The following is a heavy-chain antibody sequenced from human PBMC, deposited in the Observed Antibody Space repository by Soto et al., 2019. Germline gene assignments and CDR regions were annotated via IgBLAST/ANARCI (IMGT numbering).Heavy chain of an antibody. CDR3: ARDLLRYFDWFNYYYYGMDV. J-gene: IGHJ6*02. D-gene: IGHD3-9*01. V-gene: IGHV4-34*01. CDR1: GGSFSGYY. Sequence: PSETLSLTCAVYGGSFSGYYWSWIRQPPGKGLEWIGEINHSGSTNYNPSLKSRVTISVDTSKNQFSLKLSSVTAADTAVYYCARDLLRYFDWFNYYYYGMDVWGQGTTVTVSS. CDR2: INHSGST.